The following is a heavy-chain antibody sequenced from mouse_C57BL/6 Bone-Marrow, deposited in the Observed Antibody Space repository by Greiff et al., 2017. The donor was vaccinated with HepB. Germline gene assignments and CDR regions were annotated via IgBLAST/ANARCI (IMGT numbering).Heavy chain of an antibody. CDR2: ILPGSGST. CDR3: ASIYYYGSSYDD. V-gene: IGHV1-9*01. J-gene: IGHJ2*01. D-gene: IGHD1-1*01. CDR1: GYTFTGYW. Sequence: QVQLKQSGAELMKPGASVKLSCKATGYTFTGYWIEWVKQRPGHGLEWIGEILPGSGSTNYNEKFKGKATFTAVTSSNTAYMQLSSLTTEDSAIYYCASIYYYGSSYDDWGQGTTLTVSS.